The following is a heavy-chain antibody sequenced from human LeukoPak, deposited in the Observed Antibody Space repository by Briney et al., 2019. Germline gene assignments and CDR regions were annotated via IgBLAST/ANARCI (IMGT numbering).Heavy chain of an antibody. CDR2: IYYSGST. Sequence: SETLSLTCTVSGGSISSGDYYWSWIRQPPGKGLEWIGYIYYSGSTYYNPSLKSRVTISVDTSKNQFSLKLSSVTAADTAVYYCASSIAAAGTRWDVGYGAFDIWGQGTMVTVSS. V-gene: IGHV4-30-4*01. J-gene: IGHJ3*02. CDR1: GGSISSGDYY. D-gene: IGHD6-13*01. CDR3: ASSIAAAGTRWDVGYGAFDI.